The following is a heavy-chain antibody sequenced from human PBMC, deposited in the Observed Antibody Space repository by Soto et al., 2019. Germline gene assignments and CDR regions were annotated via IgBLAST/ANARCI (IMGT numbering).Heavy chain of an antibody. D-gene: IGHD2-21*02. CDR1: GFTLRNYE. J-gene: IGHJ4*02. Sequence: TGGSLRLSCAAPGFTLRNYEMNWVRQAPGKGLEWISKISGSNNNIYYADSVRGRFTISRDNAKNSLYLQMNSLRAEDTAIYYCASERLCGADCYFFDNWGQGTQFTVSS. CDR3: ASERLCGADCYFFDN. V-gene: IGHV3-48*03. CDR2: ISGSNNNI.